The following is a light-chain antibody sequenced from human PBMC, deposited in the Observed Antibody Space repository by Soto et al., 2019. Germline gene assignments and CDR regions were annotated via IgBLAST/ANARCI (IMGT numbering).Light chain of an antibody. CDR1: QNIDRY. V-gene: IGKV1-39*01. CDR2: GAA. CDR3: QQSYSAPYT. Sequence: DIKMTQPPSSLSASVGDRVSLSCRTSQNIDRYLNWYQQKPGKAPQVLISGAASLQSGVPSRFSGSGSGTEFTLSISSLQPEDFATYFCQQSYSAPYTFGQGTRLEI. J-gene: IGKJ2*01.